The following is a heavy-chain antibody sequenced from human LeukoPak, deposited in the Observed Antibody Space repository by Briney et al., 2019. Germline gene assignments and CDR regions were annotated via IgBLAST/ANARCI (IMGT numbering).Heavy chain of an antibody. D-gene: IGHD6-25*01. CDR1: GASISSGGYY. CDR3: ARGRAAPNYSYGVDV. V-gene: IGHV4-31*03. Sequence: SETLSLTCPVSGASISSGGYYWTWIRQLPGKGLEWIGYIYYTGSTNYDPSLKSRVTISLDTSENQFSLKLTSVTAADTAIYYCARGRAAPNYSYGVDVWGQGTTVTVSS. CDR2: IYYTGST. J-gene: IGHJ6*02.